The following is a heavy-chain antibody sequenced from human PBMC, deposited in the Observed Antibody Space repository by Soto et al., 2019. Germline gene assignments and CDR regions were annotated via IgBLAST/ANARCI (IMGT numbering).Heavy chain of an antibody. V-gene: IGHV4-31*03. CDR3: AIGCRTSGYSSSWVFDY. J-gene: IGHJ4*02. D-gene: IGHD6-13*01. CDR2: MYYSGST. CDR1: GGSINSGGYY. Sequence: QVQLRESRPGLVKPSQTLALTCTVSGGSINSGGYYWHWIRQHPGQGLEWLGAMYYSGSTYYNPFLRSRVILSADTSENHFSLKLSSVSAADTAVYFCAIGCRTSGYSSSWVFDYWGQGTLVNVSS.